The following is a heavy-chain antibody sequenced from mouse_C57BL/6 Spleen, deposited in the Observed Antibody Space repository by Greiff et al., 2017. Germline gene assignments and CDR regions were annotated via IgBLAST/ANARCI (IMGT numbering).Heavy chain of an antibody. CDR2: IDPENGDT. J-gene: IGHJ2*01. CDR1: GFNIKDDY. Sequence: EVQLQQSGAELVRPGASVKLSCTASGFNIKDDYMHWVKQRPEQGLEWIGWIDPENGDTEYASKFQGKATITADTSSNTAYLQLSSLTSEDTAVYYCISYYLGYWGQGTTLTVSS. V-gene: IGHV14-4*01. CDR3: ISYYLGY.